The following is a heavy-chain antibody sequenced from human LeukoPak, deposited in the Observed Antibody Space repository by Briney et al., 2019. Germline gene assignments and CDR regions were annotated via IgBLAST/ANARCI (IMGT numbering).Heavy chain of an antibody. CDR3: VREGGGSFLDSFDV. Sequence: GGSLRLSCAASGFTCNSYSMHWVRQAPGKGLVWVSRINSDGLITNYADSVKGRFTASRDNPKNTLYLQMNSLRVEDTAVYYCVREGGGSFLDSFDVWGQGKLVTVSS. V-gene: IGHV3-74*01. CDR1: GFTCNSYS. D-gene: IGHD2-15*01. CDR2: INSDGLIT. J-gene: IGHJ3*01.